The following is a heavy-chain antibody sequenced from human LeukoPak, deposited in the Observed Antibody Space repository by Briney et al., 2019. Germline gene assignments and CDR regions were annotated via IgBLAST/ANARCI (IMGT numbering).Heavy chain of an antibody. J-gene: IGHJ1*01. D-gene: IGHD3-10*01. Sequence: GGSLRLSCAASGFTFDDYTMHWVRQAPGKGLEWVSLISWDGGSTYYADSVKGRFTISRDNSKNSLYLQMNSLRTEDTALYYYAKDGSGSYLEYFQHWGQGTLVTVSS. CDR1: GFTFDDYT. V-gene: IGHV3-43*01. CDR2: ISWDGGST. CDR3: AKDGSGSYLEYFQH.